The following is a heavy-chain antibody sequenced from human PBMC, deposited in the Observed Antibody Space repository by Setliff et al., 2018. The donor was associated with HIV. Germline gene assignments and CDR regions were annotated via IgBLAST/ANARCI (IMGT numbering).Heavy chain of an antibody. CDR1: GFTFSTYG. V-gene: IGHV3-48*04. CDR2: LNNDGTTI. J-gene: IGHJ6*02. D-gene: IGHD1-26*01. CDR3: ARDLKGDDYYYYGMDV. Sequence: PGGSLRLSCAASGFTFSTYGLNWVRQAPGKGLEWISYLNNDGTTIYYADSVRGRFTISRDNARDALYLQMNSLRAEDTAVYYCARDLKGDDYYYYGMDVWGQGTTVTVSS.